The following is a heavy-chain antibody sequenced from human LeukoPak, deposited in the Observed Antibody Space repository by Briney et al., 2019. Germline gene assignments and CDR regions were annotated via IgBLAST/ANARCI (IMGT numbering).Heavy chain of an antibody. V-gene: IGHV4-38-2*01. CDR1: GYSISSGYY. Sequence: PSETLSLTCAVSGYSISSGYYWGWIRQPPGKGLEWIGSIHHSGTAYYNPSLKSRVTISVDTSKNQFSLKLSSVTAADTAVYYCVRLDAAAGRYLQFYYWGQGTLVTVSS. CDR2: IHHSGTA. J-gene: IGHJ4*02. CDR3: VRLDAAAGRYLQFYY. D-gene: IGHD5-24*01.